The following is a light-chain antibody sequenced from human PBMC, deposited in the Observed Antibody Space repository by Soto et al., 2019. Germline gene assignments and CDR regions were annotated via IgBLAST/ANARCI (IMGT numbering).Light chain of an antibody. Sequence: IVMTQSAATLSVSPGERATLSCRASQSVSSNLAWYQQKPGQAPRLLIYGASTRATGIPDRFSGSGSGTDFTLTISRLEPEDFAVYYCQQYGSSWTFGQGTKVDIK. J-gene: IGKJ1*01. CDR1: QSVSSN. V-gene: IGKV3-20*01. CDR2: GAS. CDR3: QQYGSSWT.